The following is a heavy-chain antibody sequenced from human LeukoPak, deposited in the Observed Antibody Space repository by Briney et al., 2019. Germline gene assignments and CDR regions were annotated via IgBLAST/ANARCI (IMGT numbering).Heavy chain of an antibody. CDR2: ISYTGNT. Sequence: TSETLSLTCTVSGGSISSGYYWTWIRQPPGKGLEWMGFISYTGNTYYKSSLKSRITMSVDTSKSHFSLNLSSVTAADTAVYYCARGPSFGSTSSFDLWGRGTLVTVSS. J-gene: IGHJ2*01. CDR3: ARGPSFGSTSSFDL. D-gene: IGHD6-13*01. CDR1: GGSISSGYY. V-gene: IGHV4-31*03.